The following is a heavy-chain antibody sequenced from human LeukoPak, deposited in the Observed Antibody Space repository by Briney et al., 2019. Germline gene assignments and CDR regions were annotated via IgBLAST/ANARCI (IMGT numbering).Heavy chain of an antibody. CDR1: GGSISSYY. Sequence: SETLSLTCTVSGGSISSYYWSWIRQPPGKELEWIGRIFARGETLYSPSLQSRVTISVDTSKNQFSLTLTSVTAADTAVYYCATNVRFFDSWGQGTRVTVSS. CDR2: IFARGET. CDR3: ATNVRFFDS. J-gene: IGHJ5*01. V-gene: IGHV4-4*07. D-gene: IGHD1-1*01.